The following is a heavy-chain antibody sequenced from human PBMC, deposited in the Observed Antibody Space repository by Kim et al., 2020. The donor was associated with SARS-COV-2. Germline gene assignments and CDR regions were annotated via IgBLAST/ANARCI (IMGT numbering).Heavy chain of an antibody. J-gene: IGHJ5*02. V-gene: IGHV1-3*04. Sequence: ASVKVSCTASGYTFTSFGLHWVRQAPGQRPEWMGWINTGNGNTRYSQKFQGRVTITRDTSASTAYMELSSLRSEDTAVYYCARGVDDLGSSTNSDPLNWFDPWGQGTLLTVAS. CDR2: INTGNGNT. CDR1: GYTFTSFG. D-gene: IGHD2-2*01. CDR3: ARGVDDLGSSTNSDPLNWFDP.